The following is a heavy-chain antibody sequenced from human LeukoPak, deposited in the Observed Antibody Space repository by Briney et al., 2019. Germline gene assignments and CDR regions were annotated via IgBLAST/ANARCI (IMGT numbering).Heavy chain of an antibody. CDR2: ISSSSSTI. V-gene: IGHV3-48*02. CDR1: GFTFSSYS. D-gene: IGHD3-9*01. Sequence: QPGGSLRLSCAVSGFTFSSYSMNWVRQAPGKGLEWVSYISSSSSTIYYADSVKGRFTISRDNAKNSLYLQMNSLRDEDTAVYYCARDSSYYDILTGYQPQDVWGQGTTVIVSS. J-gene: IGHJ6*02. CDR3: ARDSSYYDILTGYQPQDV.